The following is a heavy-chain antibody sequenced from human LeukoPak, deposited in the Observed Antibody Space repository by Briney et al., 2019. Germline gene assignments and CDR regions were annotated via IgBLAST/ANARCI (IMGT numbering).Heavy chain of an antibody. CDR1: GYTFTSYG. D-gene: IGHD5-18*01. CDR2: ISAYNGNT. Sequence: GASVKVSCKASGYTFTSYGISWVRQAPGQGLEWMGWISAYNGNTNYAQKLQGRVTMTTDTSTSTAYMELRSLRSEDTAVYYCASGGTPSLQLWPPLRYYYYYYMDVWGKGTTVTISS. CDR3: ASGGTPSLQLWPPLRYYYYYYMDV. J-gene: IGHJ6*03. V-gene: IGHV1-18*01.